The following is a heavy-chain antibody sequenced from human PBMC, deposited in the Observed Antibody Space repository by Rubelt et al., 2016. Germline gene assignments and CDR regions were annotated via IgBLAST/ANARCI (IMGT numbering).Heavy chain of an antibody. V-gene: IGHV4-39*07. Sequence: QLQLQESGPGLVKPSGTLSLTCTVSGGSVISGYYWGWIRQPPGKGLEWIGCIYYGGTTYYKPSLESRVTMSVEQSKNQFSRRLTFGTAADTAVYYCARVGGLAVAGTSNWHDPWGQGTLVTVSS. CDR3: ARVGGLAVAGTSNWHDP. CDR1: GGSVISGYY. D-gene: IGHD6-19*01. CDR2: IYYGGTT. J-gene: IGHJ5*02.